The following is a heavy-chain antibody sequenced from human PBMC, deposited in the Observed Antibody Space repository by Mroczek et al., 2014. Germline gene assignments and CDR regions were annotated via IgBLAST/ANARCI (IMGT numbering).Heavy chain of an antibody. V-gene: IGHV4-34*01. CDR3: ARESWPYYDFWSGYHQYFDY. D-gene: IGHD3-3*01. J-gene: IGHJ4*02. CDR1: GSFMVTT. Sequence: KPSGRPCPHLRCLCGSFMVTTGAGSPAPRKGREWIGEINHSGSTNYNPSLKSRVTISVDTSKNQXSLKLSSVTAADTAVYYCARESWPYYDFWSGYHQYFDYWGQGTLVTVSS. CDR2: INHSGST.